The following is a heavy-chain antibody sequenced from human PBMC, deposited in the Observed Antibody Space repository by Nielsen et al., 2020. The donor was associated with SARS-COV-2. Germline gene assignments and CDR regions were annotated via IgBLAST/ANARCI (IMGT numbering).Heavy chain of an antibody. CDR3: ARGRDGGIYAYLHHMDV. CDR1: GGSISSGGYY. D-gene: IGHD5-24*01. Sequence: LRLSCTVSGGSISSGGYYWSWIRQHPGKGLEWIGYIYYSGSTYYNPSLKSRVTISVDTSKNQFSLKLSSVTAADTAVYYCARGRDGGIYAYLHHMDVWGEGTAVTVSS. CDR2: IYYSGST. V-gene: IGHV4-31*03. J-gene: IGHJ6*03.